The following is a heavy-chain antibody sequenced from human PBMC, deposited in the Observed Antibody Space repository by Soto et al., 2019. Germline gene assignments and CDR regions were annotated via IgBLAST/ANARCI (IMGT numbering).Heavy chain of an antibody. CDR1: GGSISSGDYY. D-gene: IGHD3-22*01. Sequence: PSETLSLTCTVSGGSISSGDYYWSWIRQPPGKGLEWFGYIYYSGSTYYNPSLKSRVTISVDTSKNQFSLKLSSVTAADTAVYYCARDREMGPDSSGYPQVHYFDYWGQGTLVTVSS. V-gene: IGHV4-30-4*01. J-gene: IGHJ4*02. CDR2: IYYSGST. CDR3: ARDREMGPDSSGYPQVHYFDY.